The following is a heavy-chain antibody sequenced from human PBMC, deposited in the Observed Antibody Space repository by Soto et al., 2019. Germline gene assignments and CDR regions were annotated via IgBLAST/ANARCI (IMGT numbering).Heavy chain of an antibody. CDR2: SRNKPNACST. Sequence: EVQLVESGGGLVQPGGSLRLSCAASGFIFSDHYMDWVRQAPGKGLEWVGRSRNKPNACSTEYAASVKGRFTISRDDSKTSLYLQMNSLKAEDTAVYYCARRYSAWGDAFDVWGQGTMVTVSS. CDR1: GFIFSDHY. CDR3: ARRYSAWGDAFDV. J-gene: IGHJ3*01. V-gene: IGHV3-72*01. D-gene: IGHD5-12*01.